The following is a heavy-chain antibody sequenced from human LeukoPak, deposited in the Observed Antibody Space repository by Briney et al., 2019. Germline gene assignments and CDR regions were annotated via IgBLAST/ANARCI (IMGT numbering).Heavy chain of an antibody. CDR2: IIPIFGTA. CDR3: VGGDSSGYYPFDY. Sequence: GASVKVSCKASGGTFSSYAISWVRQAPGQGLEWMGGIIPIFGTANYAQKFQGRVTITTDESTSTAYMELSSLRSEDTAVYYCVGGDSSGYYPFDYWGQGTLVTVSS. J-gene: IGHJ4*02. CDR1: GGTFSSYA. D-gene: IGHD3-22*01. V-gene: IGHV1-69*05.